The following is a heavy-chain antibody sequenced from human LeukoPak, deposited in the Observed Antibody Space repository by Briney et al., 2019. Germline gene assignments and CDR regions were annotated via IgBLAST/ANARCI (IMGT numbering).Heavy chain of an antibody. CDR2: IYPSGST. D-gene: IGHD2-2*02. J-gene: IGHJ4*02. V-gene: IGHV4-4*09. Sequence: KTSETLSLTCTVSGVSISGYYWSWIRQSPGQGLKWIGYIYPSGSTDYHPSLKSRLTISMGSSKRQFSLNLSSVTAADTAVYFCARHAYCRTTSCYTSFDFWGQGTLVTVSS. CDR1: GVSISGYY. CDR3: ARHAYCRTTSCYTSFDF.